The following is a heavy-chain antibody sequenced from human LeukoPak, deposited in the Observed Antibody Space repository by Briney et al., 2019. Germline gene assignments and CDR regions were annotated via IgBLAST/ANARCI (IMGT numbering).Heavy chain of an antibody. V-gene: IGHV3-48*04. J-gene: IGHJ4*02. Sequence: GGSLRLSCAASGFKLIGYSMNWVRQAPGKGLEWVSYINSSSGTIIYADSVKGRFIISRDNAKNSLYLQMNSLRAEDTALYYCTRDAFGGVIAPYFHDWGQGTRVTVSS. CDR1: GFKLIGYS. D-gene: IGHD3-16*02. CDR2: INSSSGTI. CDR3: TRDAFGGVIAPYFHD.